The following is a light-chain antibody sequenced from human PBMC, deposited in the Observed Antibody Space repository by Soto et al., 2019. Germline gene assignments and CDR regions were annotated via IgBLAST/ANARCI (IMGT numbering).Light chain of an antibody. CDR2: GAS. V-gene: IGKV3-20*01. CDR3: QQYGSSGT. CDR1: QSVSNNY. J-gene: IGKJ1*01. Sequence: EIVLTQSPVTLSLSPGERATLSCRASQSVSNNYLAWYQQKPGQAPRLLIYGASNRATATPDRFSGSGSGTDFTLTISRLEPEDFAVYYCQQYGSSGTFGQGTKVDIK.